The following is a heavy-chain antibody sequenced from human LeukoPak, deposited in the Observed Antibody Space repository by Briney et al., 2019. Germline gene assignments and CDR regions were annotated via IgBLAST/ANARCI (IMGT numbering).Heavy chain of an antibody. J-gene: IGHJ4*02. CDR2: IYENGGTT. D-gene: IGHD2-21*01. CDR3: AKDFRIGYSAHFDY. Sequence: GGSLRLSCVGSGFTFRSHAMSWVRQAPEKGLEFVSGIYENGGTTYYADSVKGRFSISRDNSKNTLYLQMDSLRGEDTAVYYCAKDFRIGYSAHFDYWGQGALVTVSP. V-gene: IGHV3-23*01. CDR1: GFTFRSHA.